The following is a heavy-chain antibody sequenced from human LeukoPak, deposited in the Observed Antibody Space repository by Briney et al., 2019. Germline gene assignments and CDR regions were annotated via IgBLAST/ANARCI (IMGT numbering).Heavy chain of an antibody. D-gene: IGHD6-19*01. V-gene: IGHV3-7*01. CDR2: IKQDGTEK. CDR3: ARHSAWCFDC. Sequence: GGSLRLSCAASGLTFRNYWMTWVRQAPGKGLEWVANIKQDGTEKYYVDSVKGRFTISRDNARSSLYLQMNSLRAEDTAVYYCARHSAWCFDCWGQGSLVTVSS. CDR1: GLTFRNYW. J-gene: IGHJ4*02.